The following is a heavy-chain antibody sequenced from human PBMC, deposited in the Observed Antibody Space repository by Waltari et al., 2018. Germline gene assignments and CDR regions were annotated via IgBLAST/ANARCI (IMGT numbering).Heavy chain of an antibody. J-gene: IGHJ4*02. Sequence: QVQLQESGPGLVKPSQTLSLTCTVSGGSISSGSYYWSWIRQPAGKGLEWIGRIYTSGSTNYNPSLKSRVTISVDTSKNQFSLKLSSVTAADTAVYYCARGLMDYDFWSGPIVDYWGQGTLVTVSS. CDR3: ARGLMDYDFWSGPIVDY. CDR2: IYTSGST. CDR1: GGSISSGSYY. V-gene: IGHV4-61*02. D-gene: IGHD3-3*01.